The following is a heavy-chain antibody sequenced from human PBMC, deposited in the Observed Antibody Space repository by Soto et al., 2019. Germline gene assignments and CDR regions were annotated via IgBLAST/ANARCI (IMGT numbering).Heavy chain of an antibody. J-gene: IGHJ4*02. CDR1: GFTVSNYD. D-gene: IGHD7-27*01. Sequence: GGSLRLSCAASGFTVSNYDMSWFRQAPGKGLEWVSIIYAGGTTYYTDSVKGRFTISRDSSKNTLFLQMNSLRAEDTAVYYCPHWGFFWGRGTLVTVSS. CDR2: IYAGGTT. V-gene: IGHV3-66*01. CDR3: PHWGFF.